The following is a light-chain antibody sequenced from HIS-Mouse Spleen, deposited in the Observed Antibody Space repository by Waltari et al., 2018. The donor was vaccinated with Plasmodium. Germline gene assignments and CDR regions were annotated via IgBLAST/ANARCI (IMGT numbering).Light chain of an antibody. CDR3: YSTDSSGNHRV. J-gene: IGLJ3*02. Sequence: SYELTQPPSVSVSPGQTARITCPGDALRKKYAYWYQQKSGQAPVLVIHEDSKRPSGIPERFSGSSSGTMATLTISGAQVEDEADYYCYSTDSSGNHRVFGGGTKLTVL. V-gene: IGLV3-10*01. CDR1: ALRKKY. CDR2: EDS.